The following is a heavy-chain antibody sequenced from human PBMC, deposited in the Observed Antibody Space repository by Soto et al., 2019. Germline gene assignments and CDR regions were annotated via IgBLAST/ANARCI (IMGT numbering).Heavy chain of an antibody. V-gene: IGHV1-69*18. CDR1: GDTFSGHP. D-gene: IGHD3-16*01. Sequence: QVQLVQSGAELKKPGSSVKVSCKASGDTFSGHPINWVRQAPGEGLEWMGRIIPVFGTTNDAQRFEGRVTFTADESTNTAYMELRGLLSEDTAVYYCARDGGCGELKYWGPGTLVTVSS. CDR2: IIPVFGTT. CDR3: ARDGGCGELKY. J-gene: IGHJ4*02.